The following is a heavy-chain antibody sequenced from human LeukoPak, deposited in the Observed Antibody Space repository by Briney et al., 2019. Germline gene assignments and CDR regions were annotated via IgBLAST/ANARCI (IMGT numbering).Heavy chain of an antibody. J-gene: IGHJ4*02. V-gene: IGHV3-53*01. D-gene: IGHD3-9*01. CDR3: ATELRYVGGYFDY. Sequence: PGGSLRLSCAASGFTVRSKYMSWVRQAPGKGPEWVSVILTGDNTYYSDSVRGRFTISRDHSRNTLYHQMNNLRAEDTAVYYCATELRYVGGYFDYWGQGTLVTVSS. CDR2: ILTGDNT. CDR1: GFTVRSKY.